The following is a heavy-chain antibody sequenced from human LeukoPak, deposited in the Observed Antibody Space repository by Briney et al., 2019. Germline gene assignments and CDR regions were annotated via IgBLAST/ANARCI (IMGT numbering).Heavy chain of an antibody. CDR3: ARDGGYCSGGSCKADV. CDR1: GFTFSSYE. D-gene: IGHD2-15*01. CDR2: ISSSGSTI. J-gene: IGHJ6*04. V-gene: IGHV3-48*03. Sequence: GGSLRLSCAASGFTFSSYEMNWVRQAPGKGLEWVSYISSSGSTIYYADSVKGRFTISRDNAKNSLYPQMNSLRAEDTAVYYCARDGGYCSGGSCKADVWGKGTTVTVSS.